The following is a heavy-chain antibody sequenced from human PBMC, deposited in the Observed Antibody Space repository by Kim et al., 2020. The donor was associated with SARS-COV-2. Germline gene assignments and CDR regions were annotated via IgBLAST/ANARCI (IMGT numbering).Heavy chain of an antibody. J-gene: IGHJ4*02. CDR1: GFPLRSYA. V-gene: IGHV3-23*01. CDR3: AKGGSAGWSGYYTNDY. Sequence: GGSLRLSCAASGFPLRSYAMSWVRQAPGKGLEWVSAISGSAGSTYYADSVKGRFTISRDNSKNTLYLQMNSLRAEDTAVYYCAKGGSAGWSGYYTNDYWGQGTLVTVSS. D-gene: IGHD3-3*01. CDR2: ISGSAGST.